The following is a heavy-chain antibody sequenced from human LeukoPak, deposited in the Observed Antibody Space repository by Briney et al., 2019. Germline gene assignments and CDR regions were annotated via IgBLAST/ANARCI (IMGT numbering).Heavy chain of an antibody. CDR2: IRQDANVK. CDR1: GFTFSNYW. J-gene: IGHJ4*02. V-gene: IGHV3-7*01. D-gene: IGHD3-10*01. Sequence: GGCLSLSCAASGFTFSNYWMTWVRQAPGKGLQWVASIRQDANVKYYVDSVKGRFTISRDNAENSLYLQMNSLRAEDTAVYYCARWAVDSGIYYIASWGQGSLVTVSS. CDR3: ARWAVDSGIYYIAS.